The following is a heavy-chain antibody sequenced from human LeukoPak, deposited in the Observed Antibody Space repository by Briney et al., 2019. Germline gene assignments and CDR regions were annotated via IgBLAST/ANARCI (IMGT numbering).Heavy chain of an antibody. V-gene: IGHV1-2*02. CDR3: ARGGRDTAMVDY. Sequence: ASVKVSCKASGYTFTGYHMHWVRQAPGQGLEWMGWINPDSGGTDYAQKFQGRVTMTRDTSISTAYMELSRLRSDDTAMYYCARGGRDTAMVDYWGQGTLVTVSS. D-gene: IGHD5-18*01. J-gene: IGHJ4*02. CDR2: INPDSGGT. CDR1: GYTFTGYH.